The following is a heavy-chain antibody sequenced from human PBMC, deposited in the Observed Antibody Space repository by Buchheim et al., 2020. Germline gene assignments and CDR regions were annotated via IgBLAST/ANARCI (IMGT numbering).Heavy chain of an antibody. CDR2: ISSTSTYL. V-gene: IGHV3-21*01. J-gene: IGHJ4*02. CDR1: GFTFSSYS. D-gene: IGHD6-19*01. Sequence: EVQMVESGGGLVKPGGSLRLSCAASGFTFSSYSMNWVRQAPGKGLEWVSSISSTSTYLYYADSVKGRFTISRDNAKNSVYLQMNSLRAEDTAVYYCARDFSSGSLNWGQGTL. CDR3: ARDFSSGSLN.